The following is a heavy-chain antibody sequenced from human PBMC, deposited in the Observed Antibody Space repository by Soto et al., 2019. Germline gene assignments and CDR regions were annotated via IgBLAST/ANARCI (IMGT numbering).Heavy chain of an antibody. J-gene: IGHJ6*02. D-gene: IGHD4-4*01. CDR3: ARGIQYRYGMDV. CDR2: INGEASNA. V-gene: IGHV3-74*01. Sequence: VQLVESGGTLVQPGGSLRLSCAAAGFTFTNYWMHWVRQAPGKGLVWVSSINGEASNAFYADSVKGRFTIPRDNAKNTVYLQLNGLGAEDTAVYYCARGIQYRYGMDVWGQGTTVTVSS. CDR1: GFTFTNYW.